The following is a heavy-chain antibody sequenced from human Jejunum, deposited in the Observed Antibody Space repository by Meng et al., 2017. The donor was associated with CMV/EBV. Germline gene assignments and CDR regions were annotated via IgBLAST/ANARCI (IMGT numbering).Heavy chain of an antibody. Sequence: QGRRQESAPGLVDPSQTLSLTCTVSGGSMSSGNYSWSWIRQPPGKGLEWIGYIHHSGSAYYNPSLKSRVSISVDTSKNQFSLNLNSMTAADTAVYYCASFDHIPRRNYFDYWGQGTLVTVSS. CDR3: ASFDHIPRRNYFDY. CDR2: IHHSGSA. J-gene: IGHJ4*02. V-gene: IGHV4-30-4*01. D-gene: IGHD2-21*01. CDR1: GGSMSSGNYS.